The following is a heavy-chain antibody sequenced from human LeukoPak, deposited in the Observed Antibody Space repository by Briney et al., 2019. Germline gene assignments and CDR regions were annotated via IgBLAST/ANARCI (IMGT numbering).Heavy chain of an antibody. D-gene: IGHD2-21*01. V-gene: IGHV3-23*01. Sequence: GGSLRLSCAASGFTFSSYSMSWVRQAPGKGLEWVSAISVSGNTYHADSVKGRFTISRDSSKNTLYLQMNRLRAEDAAVYYCAKAPVTTCSGAYCYPFDYWGQGTLVTVSS. J-gene: IGHJ4*02. CDR1: GFTFSSYS. CDR2: ISVSGNT. CDR3: AKAPVTTCSGAYCYPFDY.